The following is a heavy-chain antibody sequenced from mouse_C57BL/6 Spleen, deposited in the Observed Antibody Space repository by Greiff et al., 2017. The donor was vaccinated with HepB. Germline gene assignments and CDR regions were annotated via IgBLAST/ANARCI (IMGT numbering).Heavy chain of an antibody. V-gene: IGHV2-3*01. CDR2: IWGDGST. CDR3: AGGLRRSYYAMDY. D-gene: IGHD2-4*01. CDR1: GFSFTSYG. J-gene: IGHJ4*01. Sequence: VMLVESGPGLVAPSQSLSITCTVSGFSFTSYGVSWLRQPPGKGLEWLGVIWGDGSTNYHSALISRLSISKDNSKSQVFVKLNSLQTDDTATYYCAGGLRRSYYAMDYWGQGTSVTVSS.